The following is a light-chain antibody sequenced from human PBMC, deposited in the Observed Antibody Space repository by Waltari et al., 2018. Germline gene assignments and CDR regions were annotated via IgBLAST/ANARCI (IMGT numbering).Light chain of an antibody. Sequence: DVVMTQSPLSLPITPGQPASMTCRSSQSLLHSNGDTYLSWFLQKPGQPPRRLIYKVSNRDSGVPDRFSGSGAGTDFTLKISRVEAEDVGVYYCMQGTHFPHSFGQGTKVEIK. CDR1: QSLLHSNGDTY. CDR2: KVS. CDR3: MQGTHFPHS. V-gene: IGKV2-30*02. J-gene: IGKJ2*03.